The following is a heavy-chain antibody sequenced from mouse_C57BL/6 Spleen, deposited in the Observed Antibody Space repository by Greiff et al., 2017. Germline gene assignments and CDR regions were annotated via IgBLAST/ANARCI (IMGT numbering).Heavy chain of an antibody. CDR2: IWGVGST. J-gene: IGHJ3*01. CDR1: GFSLTSYG. Sequence: QVQLKESGPGLVAPSQSLSITCTVSGFSLTSYGVDWVRQSPGKGLEWLGVIWGVGSTNYNSALKSRLSISKDNSKSQVFLKMNSLQTADTAMYYCASIYSGFAYWGQGTLVTVSA. D-gene: IGHD2-1*01. V-gene: IGHV2-6*01. CDR3: ASIYSGFAY.